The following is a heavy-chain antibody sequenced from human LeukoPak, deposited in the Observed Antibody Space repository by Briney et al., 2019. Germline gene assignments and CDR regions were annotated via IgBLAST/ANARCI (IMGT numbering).Heavy chain of an antibody. CDR2: IYYSGST. CDR1: GGSISSYY. Sequence: SETLSLTCTVSGGSISSYYWNWIRQPPGKRLEWIGYIYYSGSTNYNPSLKSRVTISVDTSKNQFSLKLSSVTAADTAVYYCARGGWYPKSFQHWGQGALVTVSS. D-gene: IGHD6-19*01. J-gene: IGHJ1*01. V-gene: IGHV4-59*01. CDR3: ARGGWYPKSFQH.